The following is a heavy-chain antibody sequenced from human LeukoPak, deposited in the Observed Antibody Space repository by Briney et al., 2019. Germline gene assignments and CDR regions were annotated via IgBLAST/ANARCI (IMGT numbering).Heavy chain of an antibody. CDR1: GGSISSYY. D-gene: IGHD2-2*01. Sequence: SETLSLTCTVSGGSISSYYLSWIRQPPGKGLEWIGYIYYSGSTNYNPSLKSRVTISVGTSKKPFSLKLNSVTAADTAVYYCASLYCSSTSCYELNWFDPWGQGTLVTVSS. CDR3: ASLYCSSTSCYELNWFDP. J-gene: IGHJ5*02. CDR2: IYYSGST. V-gene: IGHV4-59*12.